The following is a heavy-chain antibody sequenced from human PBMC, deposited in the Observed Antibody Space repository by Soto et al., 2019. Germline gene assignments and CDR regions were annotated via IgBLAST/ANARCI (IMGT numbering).Heavy chain of an antibody. CDR1: GFTFSSYG. J-gene: IGHJ6*01. V-gene: IGHV3-30*03. CDR2: ISYDGSNK. CDR3: ATSTAMDTYYYYGMDV. D-gene: IGHD5-18*01. Sequence: QVQLVESGGGVVQPGRSLRLSCAASGFTFSSYGMHWVRQAPGKGLEWVAVISYDGSNKYYADSVKGRFTISRDNSKNTLYLQMNSLRAEDTAVYYCATSTAMDTYYYYGMDVW.